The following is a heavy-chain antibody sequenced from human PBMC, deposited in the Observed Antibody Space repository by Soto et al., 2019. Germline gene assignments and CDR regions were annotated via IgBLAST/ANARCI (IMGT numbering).Heavy chain of an antibody. D-gene: IGHD6-13*01. Sequence: SETLSLTCAVYGGSFSGYYWSWIRQPPGKGLEWIGEINHSGSTNYNPSLKSRVTISVDTSKNQFSLKLSSVTAADTAVYYCAVAAAPGWFDPWGQGTLVTVSS. CDR1: GGSFSGYY. CDR3: AVAAAPGWFDP. J-gene: IGHJ5*02. V-gene: IGHV4-34*01. CDR2: INHSGST.